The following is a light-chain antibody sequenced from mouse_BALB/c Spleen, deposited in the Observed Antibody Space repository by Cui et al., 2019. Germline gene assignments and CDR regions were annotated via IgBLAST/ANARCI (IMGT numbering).Light chain of an antibody. Sequence: QIVLTQSPAIMSASPGEKVTLTCTASSSVSSSYLYWYQQKPGSSPKRWIYSTSNLASGVPARFSGSGSGTSYSLTIGSMEAEDAASYFCHQWSSYPPTFGSGKKLEIK. J-gene: IGKJ4*01. CDR3: HQWSSYPPT. V-gene: IGKV4-79*01. CDR1: SSVSSSY. CDR2: STS.